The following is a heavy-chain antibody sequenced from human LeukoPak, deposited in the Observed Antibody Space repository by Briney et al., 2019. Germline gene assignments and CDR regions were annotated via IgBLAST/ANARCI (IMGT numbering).Heavy chain of an antibody. CDR2: INHSGSS. CDR3: ARSHCGGDCYSSRWQILYGYYYYYMDV. V-gene: IGHV4-34*01. J-gene: IGHJ6*03. D-gene: IGHD2-21*02. CDR1: GGSFRGFY. Sequence: SKTLSLTCAVYGGSFRGFYWTWIRQSPGKGLEWIGEINHSGSSSYNPSLKSRIMISVDMSKNQFSLKVRSVTAADTAVYYCARSHCGGDCYSSRWQILYGYYYYYMDVWGTGTTVTVSS.